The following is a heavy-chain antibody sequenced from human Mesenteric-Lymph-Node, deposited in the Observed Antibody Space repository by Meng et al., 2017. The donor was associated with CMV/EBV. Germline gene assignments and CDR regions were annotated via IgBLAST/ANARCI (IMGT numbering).Heavy chain of an antibody. J-gene: IGHJ5*02. CDR2: INSNSGGT. V-gene: IGHV1-2*02. CDR1: GYTFTGYY. CDR3: ARDAEFTMVRGVIITSGWFDP. Sequence: ASVKVSCKASGYTFTGYYMHWVRQAPGQGLEWMGWINSNSGGTNYAQKFQDRVTMTRDTSISTAYMELKRLRSDDTAVYYCARDAEFTMVRGVIITSGWFDPWGQGTLVTVSS. D-gene: IGHD3-10*01.